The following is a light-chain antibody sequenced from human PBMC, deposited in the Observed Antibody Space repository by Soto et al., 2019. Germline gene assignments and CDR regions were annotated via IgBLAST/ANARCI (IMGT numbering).Light chain of an antibody. Sequence: EVELTHSPGTLSFAPGERATLSCRASQSVSSSYFAWYQQKPGQAPRLLIYDASSRATGIPDRFSGSGSGTDFPLTTSRLEPEDFAVYYCQQHGSSRTFGQGTKVDIK. CDR1: QSVSSSY. CDR3: QQHGSSRT. V-gene: IGKV3-20*01. J-gene: IGKJ1*01. CDR2: DAS.